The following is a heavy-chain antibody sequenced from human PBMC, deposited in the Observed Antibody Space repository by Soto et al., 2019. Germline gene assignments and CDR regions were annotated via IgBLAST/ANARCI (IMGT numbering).Heavy chain of an antibody. Sequence: GASVKVSCKASGYTFTSYAVHWVRQAPGQRLEWMGWINAGNGNTKYSQKFQGRVTITRDTSASTAYMELRSLRSDDTAVYYCARDSAGYSYADYYYGMDVWGQGTTVTVSS. CDR1: GYTFTSYA. CDR3: ARDSAGYSYADYYYGMDV. CDR2: INAGNGNT. V-gene: IGHV1-3*01. J-gene: IGHJ6*02. D-gene: IGHD5-18*01.